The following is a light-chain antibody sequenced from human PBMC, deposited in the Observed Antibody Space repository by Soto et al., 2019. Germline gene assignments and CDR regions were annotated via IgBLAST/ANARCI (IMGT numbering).Light chain of an antibody. V-gene: IGLV2-23*01. J-gene: IGLJ1*01. CDR1: SRDVGNYNL. Sequence: QSALTQPASVSGSPGQSITISCTGTSRDVGNYNLVSWYQQHPGKAPKLIIYDDSKRPSGVSNRFSGSKSGNTASLTISWIQAEDEADYYCCSYAASSTYVFGTGTKMTV. CDR3: CSYAASSTYV. CDR2: DDS.